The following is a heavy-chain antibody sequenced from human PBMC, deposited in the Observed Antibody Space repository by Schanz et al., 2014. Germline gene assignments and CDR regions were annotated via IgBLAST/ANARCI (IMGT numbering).Heavy chain of an antibody. CDR1: GFTFSSHW. D-gene: IGHD4-17*01. CDR2: INSVGSNT. Sequence: EVQLVQSGGGLVQPGGSLRLSCAASGFTFSSHWMHWVRQDPGKGLVWVARINSVGSNTDYADSVTGRFTISGDSSKYTVYLQMNSLRADDTAVYYCARKMKLGVYGGKGHDSLDIWGQGTMVTVSS. J-gene: IGHJ3*02. CDR3: ARKMKLGVYGGKGHDSLDI. V-gene: IGHV3-74*01.